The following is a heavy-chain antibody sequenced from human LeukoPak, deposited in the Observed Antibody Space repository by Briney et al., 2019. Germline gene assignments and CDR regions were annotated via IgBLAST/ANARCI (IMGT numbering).Heavy chain of an antibody. J-gene: IGHJ4*02. CDR3: ARRFDS. Sequence: GGSLRLSCAASGFTFSSYSMNWVRQAPGKGLEWVSHITSSSTIYYADSVKGRFTISRDNAKNSLYLQMNSLRDEDTAVYYCARRFDSWGQGTLVTVSS. CDR1: GFTFSSYS. CDR2: ITSSSTI. V-gene: IGHV3-48*02.